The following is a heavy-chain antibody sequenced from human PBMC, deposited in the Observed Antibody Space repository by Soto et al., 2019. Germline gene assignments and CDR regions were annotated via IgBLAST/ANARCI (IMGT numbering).Heavy chain of an antibody. CDR2: ISGSGDST. CDR3: ARRVPGIYFDY. V-gene: IGHV3-23*01. Sequence: EVQLLESGGGLVQPGGSLRLSCAASGFIFSSYAMNWVRQAPGKGLEWVSVISGSGDSTYYAGSVKGRFTMSRDNSKNTLYLQMNSLRAEDTAVYYCARRVPGIYFDYWGQGTLVTVSS. D-gene: IGHD6-13*01. CDR1: GFIFSSYA. J-gene: IGHJ4*02.